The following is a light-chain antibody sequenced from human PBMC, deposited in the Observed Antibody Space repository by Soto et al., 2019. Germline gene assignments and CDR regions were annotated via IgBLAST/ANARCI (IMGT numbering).Light chain of an antibody. CDR1: QSVSSN. V-gene: IGKV3-15*01. Sequence: IVLTQSPATLSVSPGEKATLSCRASQSVSSNVAWYQQKPGQAPRLLMYGASTSATAIPARFSGSGSGTEFTLNITSLQAEDIAVYYCQQYYTGHVWTFGQGTNVEI. CDR2: GAS. J-gene: IGKJ1*01. CDR3: QQYYTGHVWT.